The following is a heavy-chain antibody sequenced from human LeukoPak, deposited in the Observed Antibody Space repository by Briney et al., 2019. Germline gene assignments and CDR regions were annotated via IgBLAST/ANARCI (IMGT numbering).Heavy chain of an antibody. CDR1: GGSISSYY. V-gene: IGHV4-4*07. J-gene: IGHJ2*01. D-gene: IGHD6-13*01. CDR3: ARDPRAYSSSWYWRWYFDL. CDR2: MHTSGIT. Sequence: SETLSLTCTVSGGSISSYYWSWIRQPAGKGLEWIGRMHTSGITNYNPSLKSRVTISVDTSKNQFSLKLSSVTAADTAVYYCARDPRAYSSSWYWRWYFDLWGRGTLVTVSS.